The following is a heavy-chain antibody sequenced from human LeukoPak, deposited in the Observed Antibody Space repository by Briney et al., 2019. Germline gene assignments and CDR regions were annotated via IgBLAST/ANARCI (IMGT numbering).Heavy chain of an antibody. Sequence: PSETLSLTCAVYGGSFSGYYWSWIRQPPGKGLEWIGEINHSGSTNYSPSLKSRVTISVDTSKNQFSLKLSSVTAADTAVYYCARGLKRWLQLRGAGGFDPWGQGTLVTVSS. CDR2: INHSGST. J-gene: IGHJ5*02. CDR1: GGSFSGYY. CDR3: ARGLKRWLQLRGAGGFDP. D-gene: IGHD5-24*01. V-gene: IGHV4-34*01.